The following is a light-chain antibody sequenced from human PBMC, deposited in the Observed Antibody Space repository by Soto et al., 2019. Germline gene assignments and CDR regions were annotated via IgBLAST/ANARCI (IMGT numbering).Light chain of an antibody. Sequence: EIMLTQAPGTLCLSPGERATLSCRASQSVSSNFLAWFQQKPGQAPRLLIYAASSRATGIPDRFSGSGSGTDFTLTISRLEPEDFAVYYCQQYGSSPQTFGQGTK. CDR1: QSVSSNF. J-gene: IGKJ1*01. V-gene: IGKV3-20*01. CDR3: QQYGSSPQT. CDR2: AAS.